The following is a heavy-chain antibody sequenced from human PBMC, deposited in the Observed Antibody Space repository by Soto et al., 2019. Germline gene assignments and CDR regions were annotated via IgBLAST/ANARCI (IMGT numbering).Heavy chain of an antibody. CDR3: ASLRGYCSGGSCYYFDY. D-gene: IGHD2-15*01. Sequence: GSLRLSCAASGFTFSSDWMSWVRQAPGKGLEWVANIKQDGSEKYYVDSVKGRFTISRDNAKNSLYLQMNSLRAEDTAVYYCASLRGYCSGGSCYYFDYWGQGTLVTVSS. J-gene: IGHJ4*02. CDR1: GFTFSSDW. V-gene: IGHV3-7*01. CDR2: IKQDGSEK.